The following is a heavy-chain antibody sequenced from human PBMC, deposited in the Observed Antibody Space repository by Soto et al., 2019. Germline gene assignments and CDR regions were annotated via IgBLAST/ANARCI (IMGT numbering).Heavy chain of an antibody. D-gene: IGHD3-10*01. CDR1: GGTFRSYA. J-gene: IGHJ5*02. V-gene: IGHV1-69*01. Sequence: VQLVQSGAEVKKPGSSVKVSCKASGGTFRSYALSWVRQAPGQGLEWLGGIIPLFGTTNYAQKFQGRVTITADESTSTAYMDLSSLRSDDTAVYYCARGSYYGSGTYNWFDPWGQGTLVTVSS. CDR3: ARGSYYGSGTYNWFDP. CDR2: IIPLFGTT.